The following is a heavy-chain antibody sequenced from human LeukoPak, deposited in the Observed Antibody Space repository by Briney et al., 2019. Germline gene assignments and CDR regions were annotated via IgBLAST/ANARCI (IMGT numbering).Heavy chain of an antibody. CDR3: ARLRQYYFDY. CDR1: GGSISSSSYY. V-gene: IGHV4-39*01. CDR2: IYYSGST. D-gene: IGHD3-16*01. J-gene: IGHJ4*02. Sequence: SETPSLTRTGSGGSISSSSYYWGWIRQPPGKGLEWIGSIYYSGSTYYNPSLKSRVTISVDTSKNQFSLKLSSVTAADTAVYYCARLRQYYFDYWGQGTLVTVAS.